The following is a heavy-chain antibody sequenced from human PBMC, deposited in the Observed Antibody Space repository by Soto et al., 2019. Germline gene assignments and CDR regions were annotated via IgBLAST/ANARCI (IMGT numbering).Heavy chain of an antibody. Sequence: EVQLVESGGGLVQPGGSLRLSCAASGFTFSSYWMSWVRQAPGKGLEWVANIKQDGSEKYYVDSVKGRFTISRDNAKHALYLQMNGLRAEDTAVYYCARDESRRRHYYGSGSYYSGYYYYGMDVWGQGTTVTVSS. J-gene: IGHJ6*02. CDR3: ARDESRRRHYYGSGSYYSGYYYYGMDV. CDR1: GFTFSSYW. CDR2: IKQDGSEK. V-gene: IGHV3-7*03. D-gene: IGHD3-10*01.